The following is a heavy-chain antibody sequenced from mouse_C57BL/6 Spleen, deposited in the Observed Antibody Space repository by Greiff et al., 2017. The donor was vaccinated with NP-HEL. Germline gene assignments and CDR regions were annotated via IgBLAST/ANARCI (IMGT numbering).Heavy chain of an antibody. CDR2: IHPSDSDT. J-gene: IGHJ3*01. Sequence: QVQLQQPGAELVKPGASVKVSCKASGYTFTSYWMHWVKQRPGQGLEWIGRIHPSDSDTNYNQTFKGKATLTVDKSSSTAYMQLSSLTSEDSAVYYCAMGDDYDWFAYWGQGTLVTVSA. V-gene: IGHV1-74*01. CDR3: AMGDDYDWFAY. D-gene: IGHD2-4*01. CDR1: GYTFTSYW.